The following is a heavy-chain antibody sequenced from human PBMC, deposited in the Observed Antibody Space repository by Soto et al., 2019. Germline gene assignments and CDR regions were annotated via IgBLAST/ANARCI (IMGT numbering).Heavy chain of an antibody. J-gene: IGHJ4*02. V-gene: IGHV4-59*08. D-gene: IGHD3-3*01. CDR1: GGSISSYY. CDR3: ARHEGSDDFWSGPVYYFDN. Sequence: SETLSLTCTVSGGSISSYYWSWIRQPPGKGLEWIGYIYYSGSTNYNPSLKSRVTISVNTSKNQFSLKLSSVTAADTAVYYCARHEGSDDFWSGPVYYFDNWGQGTLVTVSS. CDR2: IYYSGST.